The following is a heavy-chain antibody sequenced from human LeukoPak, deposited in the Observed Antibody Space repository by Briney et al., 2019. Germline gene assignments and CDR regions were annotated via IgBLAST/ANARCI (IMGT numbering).Heavy chain of an antibody. J-gene: IGHJ4*02. CDR1: GYSFTRNW. CDR3: ARHPGAGRLRYFDWIDY. D-gene: IGHD3-9*01. Sequence: GESLKISCKVSGYSFTRNWIGWVRQMPGKGLEWMGIINPADSDTRYSPSFQGQVTISADKSISTAYLQWSSLKASDTAMYYCARHPGAGRLRYFDWIDYWGQGTLVTVSS. CDR2: INPADSDT. V-gene: IGHV5-51*01.